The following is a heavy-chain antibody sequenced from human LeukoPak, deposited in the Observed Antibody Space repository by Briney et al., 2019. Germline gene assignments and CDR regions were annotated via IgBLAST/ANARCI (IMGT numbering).Heavy chain of an antibody. Sequence: PGGSLRLSCAASGFTFSSYGMHWVRQAPGKGLEWVAVIWYDGSNKYYADSVKGRFTISRDNSKNTLSLQMNSLRAEDTAVYYCAKKRSGWEADYWGQGTLVTVSS. V-gene: IGHV3-33*06. CDR3: AKKRSGWEADY. D-gene: IGHD6-19*01. J-gene: IGHJ4*02. CDR2: IWYDGSNK. CDR1: GFTFSSYG.